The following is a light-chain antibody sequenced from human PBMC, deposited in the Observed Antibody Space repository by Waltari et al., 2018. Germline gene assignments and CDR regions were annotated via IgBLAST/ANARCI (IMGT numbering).Light chain of an antibody. CDR3: MQVLQTPLT. V-gene: IGKV2-28*01. J-gene: IGKJ4*01. Sequence: DIVMTQSPLSLPVTPGEPASISCRSSQSLLHSSGDNFLSWYVQKPGQSPPILIYLGSNRASGVPDRFSGSGSGTDFTLKISRVEAEDVGLYYCMQVLQTPLTFGGGTKVEIK. CDR1: QSLLHSSGDNF. CDR2: LGS.